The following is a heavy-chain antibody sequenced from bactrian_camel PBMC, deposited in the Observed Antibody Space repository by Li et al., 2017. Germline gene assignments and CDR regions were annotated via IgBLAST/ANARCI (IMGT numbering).Heavy chain of an antibody. V-gene: IGHV3S40*01. CDR2: INSGGDTT. CDR3: AAHVYSQGETTTIASIEGGKRVGRMYNN. J-gene: IGHJ4*01. Sequence: DVQLVESGGGLVQPGGSLRLSCAASGFTFSDYYINWVRQAPGKGLEWVSGINSGGDTTYYADSVKGRFTTSRDNAKNTVSLQMNRLKPEDTARYYCAAHVYSQGETTTIASIEGGKRVGRMYNNWGQGTQVTVST. CDR1: GFTFSDYY. D-gene: IGHD4*01.